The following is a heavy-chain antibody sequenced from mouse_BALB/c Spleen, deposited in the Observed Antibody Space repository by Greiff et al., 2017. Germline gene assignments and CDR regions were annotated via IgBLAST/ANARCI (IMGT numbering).Heavy chain of an antibody. V-gene: IGHV5-6-5*01. Sequence: DVMLVESGGGLVKPGGSLKLSCAASGFTFSSYAMSWVRQTPEKRLEWVASISSGGSTYYPDSVKGRFTISRDNARNILYLQMSSLRSEDTAMYYCAREGGAAMDYWGQGTSVTVSA. CDR1: GFTFSSYA. J-gene: IGHJ4*01. CDR2: ISSGGST. CDR3: AREGGAAMDY. D-gene: IGHD1-1*02.